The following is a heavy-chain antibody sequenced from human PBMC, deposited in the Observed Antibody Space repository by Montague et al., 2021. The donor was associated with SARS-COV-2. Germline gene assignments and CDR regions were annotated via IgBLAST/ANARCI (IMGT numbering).Heavy chain of an antibody. CDR1: GFTFSSYA. CDR2: ISYDGSNK. J-gene: IGHJ3*02. Sequence: SRRLSWAASGFTFSSYAMHWVRQAPGKGLEWVAVISYDGSNKYYVDSVKGRFTISRDNSKNTLYLQMNSLRAEDTAVYYCARTDGGSYFNAFDIWGQGTMVTVSS. CDR3: ARTDGGSYFNAFDI. D-gene: IGHD1-26*01. V-gene: IGHV3-30*04.